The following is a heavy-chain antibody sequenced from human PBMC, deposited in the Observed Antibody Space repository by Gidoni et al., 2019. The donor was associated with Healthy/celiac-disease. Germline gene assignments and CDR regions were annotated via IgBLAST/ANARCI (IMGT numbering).Heavy chain of an antibody. V-gene: IGHV5-51*01. CDR1: GYSFTSYW. Sequence: EVQLVQSGAEVKKPGESLKISCQGSGYSFTSYWIGWVRQMHGKGLGWMWSIYPGDSDTRYRPSVQGQVTISADKSIRTAYLQWSSLKASDTAMYYCARQRYSGYDLTFDYWGQGTLVTVSS. CDR3: ARQRYSGYDLTFDY. CDR2: IYPGDSDT. D-gene: IGHD5-12*01. J-gene: IGHJ4*02.